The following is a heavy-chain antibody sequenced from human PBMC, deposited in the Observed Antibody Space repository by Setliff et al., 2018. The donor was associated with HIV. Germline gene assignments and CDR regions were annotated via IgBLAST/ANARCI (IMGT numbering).Heavy chain of an antibody. D-gene: IGHD4-17*01. CDR3: ARDDYSDYYYGMDV. CDR2: ISAYNGNT. Sequence: KVSCKASGYTFTSYGISWVRQAPGQGLEWMGWISAYNGNTNYAQKLQGRVTMTTDTSTSTAYMELRSLRSDDTAVYYCARDDYSDYYYGMDVWGQGTTVTVSS. J-gene: IGHJ6*02. V-gene: IGHV1-18*01. CDR1: GYTFTSYG.